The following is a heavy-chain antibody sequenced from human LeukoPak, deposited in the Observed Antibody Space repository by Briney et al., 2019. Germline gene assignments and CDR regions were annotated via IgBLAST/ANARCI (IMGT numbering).Heavy chain of an antibody. CDR3: ARKYYYDSSGYYPGVSDAFDI. CDR1: GSIFTSYW. J-gene: IGHJ3*02. Sequence: GASLQISCQGSGSIFTSYWIGWVRQLPGKSLEWMGSIYPGDSDTRYSPSFQGQVTISADKSISTAYQQWISLKASDTVMYYCARKYYYDSSGYYPGVSDAFDIWGQGTMVTVSS. V-gene: IGHV5-51*01. CDR2: IYPGDSDT. D-gene: IGHD3-22*01.